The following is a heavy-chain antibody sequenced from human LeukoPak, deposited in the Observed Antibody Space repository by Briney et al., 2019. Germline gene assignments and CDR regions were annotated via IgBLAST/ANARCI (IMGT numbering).Heavy chain of an antibody. CDR3: ARAGGSGSYCDY. J-gene: IGHJ4*02. D-gene: IGHD1-26*01. CDR2: IYHSGST. Sequence: SETLSLTCTVSGYSISSGYYWGWIRPPPGKGLEWIGSIYHSGSTYYNPSLKSRVTISVDTSKNQFSLKLSSVTAADTAVYYCARAGGSGSYCDYWGQGTLVTVSS. V-gene: IGHV4-38-2*02. CDR1: GYSISSGYY.